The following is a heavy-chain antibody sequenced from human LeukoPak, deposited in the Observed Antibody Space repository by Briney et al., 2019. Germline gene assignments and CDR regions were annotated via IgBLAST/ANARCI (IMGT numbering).Heavy chain of an antibody. D-gene: IGHD3-22*01. CDR3: AREGYYDGIGYFDY. CDR1: GFTLGSYE. V-gene: IGHV3-48*03. CDR2: ISSGGSTI. J-gene: IGHJ4*02. Sequence: GGSLRLSCAASGFTLGSYEMNWVRQAPGKGLEWVSYISSGGSTIYYADSVKGRFTISRDNAKNSLYLQMNSLRGEDTAVYYCAREGYYDGIGYFDYWGQGTLVTVSS.